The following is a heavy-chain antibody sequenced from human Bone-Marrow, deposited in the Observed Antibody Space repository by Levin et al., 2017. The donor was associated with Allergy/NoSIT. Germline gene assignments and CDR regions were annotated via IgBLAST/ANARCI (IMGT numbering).Heavy chain of an antibody. CDR1: GFTFSSYG. V-gene: IGHV3-30*18. CDR3: AKDADSIAARPDGGDY. CDR2: ISYDGSNK. D-gene: IGHD6-6*01. Sequence: GGSLRLSCAASGFTFSSYGMHWVRQAPGKGLEWVAVISYDGSNKYYADSVKGRFTISRDNSKNTLYLQMNSLRAEDTAVYYCAKDADSIAARPDGGDYWGQGTLVTVSS. J-gene: IGHJ4*02.